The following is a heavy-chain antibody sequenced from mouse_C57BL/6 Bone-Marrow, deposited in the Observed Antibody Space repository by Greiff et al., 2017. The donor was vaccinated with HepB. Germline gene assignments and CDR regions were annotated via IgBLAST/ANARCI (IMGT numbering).Heavy chain of an antibody. CDR1: GYTFTSYW. CDR3: ARPSVRYYDYDY. J-gene: IGHJ2*01. Sequence: QVQLQQPGAELVKPGASVKLSCKASGYTFTSYWMQWVKQRPGQGLEWIGEIDPSDSYTNYNQKFKSKATLTVDKSSSTAYMQLSSLTSEDSAVYYCARPSVRYYDYDYWGQGTTLTVSS. CDR2: IDPSDSYT. V-gene: IGHV1-50*01. D-gene: IGHD2-4*01.